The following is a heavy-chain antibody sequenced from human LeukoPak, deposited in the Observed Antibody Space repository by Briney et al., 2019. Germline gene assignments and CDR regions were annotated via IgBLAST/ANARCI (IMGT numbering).Heavy chain of an antibody. Sequence: GASVKVSCKASGYTFTNYYMHWVRQAPGQGLEWMGRINPDSGGTNYAQKFQGRVTMTRDTSISTAYMELSRLRSDDTAVYYCAIERHYYDSSGYYYDALDYWGQGTLVTVSA. CDR1: GYTFTNYY. V-gene: IGHV1-2*06. J-gene: IGHJ4*02. CDR2: INPDSGGT. CDR3: AIERHYYDSSGYYYDALDY. D-gene: IGHD3-22*01.